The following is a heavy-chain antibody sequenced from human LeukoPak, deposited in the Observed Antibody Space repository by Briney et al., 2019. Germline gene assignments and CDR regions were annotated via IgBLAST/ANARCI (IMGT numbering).Heavy chain of an antibody. Sequence: SETLSLTCTVSGGSITSGDYYWSWIRQPPGKGLEWIGCINHSGSNYNNPSLKSRVTISMDTSKNQFSLELSGVTAADTAVYYCARDPRTGGSWYFDLWGRGTLVIVSS. J-gene: IGHJ2*01. CDR3: ARDPRTGGSWYFDL. CDR2: INHSGSN. CDR1: GGSITSGDYY. D-gene: IGHD3-16*01. V-gene: IGHV4-30-2*01.